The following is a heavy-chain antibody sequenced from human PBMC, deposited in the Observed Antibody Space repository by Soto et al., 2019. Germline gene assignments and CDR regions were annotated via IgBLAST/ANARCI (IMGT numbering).Heavy chain of an antibody. V-gene: IGHV4-39*01. CDR1: GGSISNNNYY. D-gene: IGHD2-2*01. Sequence: ETLSLTCTVSGGSISNNNYYWGWIRQPPGKGLEWIGSIYYSGSTNYNPSLTGRVTISVDTSKDQFSLKLSSVTAADTAVYYCARGRDIVVVPAAMYWFGPWGQGTLVTVSS. CDR2: IYYSGST. J-gene: IGHJ5*02. CDR3: ARGRDIVVVPAAMYWFGP.